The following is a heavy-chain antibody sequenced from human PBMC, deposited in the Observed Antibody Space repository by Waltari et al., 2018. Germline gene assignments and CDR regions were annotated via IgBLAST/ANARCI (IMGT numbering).Heavy chain of an antibody. CDR2: ILPIFGTD. CDR1: GGTFSSYA. Sequence: QVQLVQSGAEVKKPGSSVKVSCKASGGTFSSYAISWVRQAPGQGLGWMGGILPIFGTDTEERKYQGRGTITADEYTRTAYMELSSLRSEDTAVYYCARSQGYYYDSSGYSHNWFDPWGQGTLVTVSS. D-gene: IGHD3-22*01. J-gene: IGHJ5*02. V-gene: IGHV1-69*01. CDR3: ARSQGYYYDSSGYSHNWFDP.